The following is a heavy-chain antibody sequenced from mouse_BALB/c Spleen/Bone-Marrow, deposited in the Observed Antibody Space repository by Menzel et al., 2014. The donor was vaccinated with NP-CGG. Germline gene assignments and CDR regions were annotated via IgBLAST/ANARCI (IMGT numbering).Heavy chain of an antibody. V-gene: IGHV5-17*02. CDR3: TRGGNWDDFDY. CDR2: ISSGSSTT. D-gene: IGHD4-1*01. J-gene: IGHJ2*01. CDR1: GFTFSSFG. Sequence: EVKLVESGGGLVQPGGSRKLSCAASGFTFSSFGMHWVRQAPEKGLEWVAYISSGSSTTFYADTVKGRFTVSRDNPKNTLFLQMTSLRSEDTAMYYCTRGGNWDDFDYWGQGTTLTVSS.